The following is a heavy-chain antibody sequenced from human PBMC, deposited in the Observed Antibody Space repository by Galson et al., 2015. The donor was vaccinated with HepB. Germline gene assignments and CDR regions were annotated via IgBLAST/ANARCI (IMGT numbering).Heavy chain of an antibody. CDR1: RYTFTDYY. CDR3: ARDRAYNHGYPSFDY. D-gene: IGHD5-24*01. V-gene: IGHV1-2*02. J-gene: IGHJ4*02. Sequence: VKVSCKASRYTFTDYYIHWMRPAPGQGLEWMGWIYPNSGGTHYAQKFQDRVTMTRDTSISTAYMELSSLRSDDTAVYYCARDRAYNHGYPSFDYWGQGSLVTVSS. CDR2: IYPNSGGT.